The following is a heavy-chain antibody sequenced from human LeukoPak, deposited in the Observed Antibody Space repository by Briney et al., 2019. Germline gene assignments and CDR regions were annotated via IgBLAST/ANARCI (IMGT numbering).Heavy chain of an antibody. V-gene: IGHV3-23*01. CDR2: ISGSGGST. CDR1: GFTFSSYA. D-gene: IGHD3-22*01. Sequence: GGSLRLSCAASGFTFSSYAMSWVRQAPGKGLEWVSAISGSGGSTYYADSVKGRFTISRDNSKNTLYLQMSSLRAEDTAVYYCAKGKYYYDSSGSHGYYFDYWGQGTLVTVSS. CDR3: AKGKYYYDSSGSHGYYFDY. J-gene: IGHJ4*02.